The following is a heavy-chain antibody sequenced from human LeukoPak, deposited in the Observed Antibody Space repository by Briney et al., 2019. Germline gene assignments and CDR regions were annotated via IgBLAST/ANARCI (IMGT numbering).Heavy chain of an antibody. D-gene: IGHD1-26*01. J-gene: IGHJ4*02. Sequence: SETLSLTCTVSGGSIRRSSYYWGWLRQPPGKGLEWIGSIYYSGITYFKPSLQSRVTISVDTSKNHFSLKLSSVTAADTAVYYSARLASGSYGPLTPFDYWGQGTLVTVSS. CDR1: GGSIRRSSYY. CDR3: ARLASGSYGPLTPFDY. CDR2: IYYSGIT. V-gene: IGHV4-39*01.